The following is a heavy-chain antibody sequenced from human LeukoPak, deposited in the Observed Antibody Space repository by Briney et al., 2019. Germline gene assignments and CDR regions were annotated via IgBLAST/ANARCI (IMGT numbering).Heavy chain of an antibody. V-gene: IGHV4-59*12. CDR1: GGSISSYD. CDR3: ASRSPPGETGYFDY. D-gene: IGHD2-21*01. J-gene: IGHJ4*02. CDR2: TSYSGRA. Sequence: KTSETLSLTCTVSGGSISSYDWSWIRQPPGRGLQWIGSTSYSGRANYNPSLKDRVTVSLDTSKNQFYLKVTSVTAADTAVYYCASRSPPGETGYFDYWGQGTLVTVSS.